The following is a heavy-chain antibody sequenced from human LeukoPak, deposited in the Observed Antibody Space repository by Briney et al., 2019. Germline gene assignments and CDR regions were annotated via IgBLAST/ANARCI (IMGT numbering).Heavy chain of an antibody. CDR2: ISISGDIV. D-gene: IGHD1-26*01. J-gene: IGHJ3*02. Sequence: GFLRLSCAASGFTLSGARLNWVRQAPGKGLEWISYISISGDIVYYADSVKGRFTISRDNAKNSLWLQMNSLRAEDTAVYYCARDGVGADPGDAFDIWGQGTMVTVSS. CDR1: GFTLSGAR. V-gene: IGHV3-48*01. CDR3: ARDGVGADPGDAFDI.